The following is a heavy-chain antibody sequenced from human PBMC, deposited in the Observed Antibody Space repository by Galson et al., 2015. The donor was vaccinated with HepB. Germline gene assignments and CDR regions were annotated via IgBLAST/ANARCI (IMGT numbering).Heavy chain of an antibody. J-gene: IGHJ6*02. D-gene: IGHD6-13*01. Sequence: SVKVSCKASGYTFTSYYMHWVRQAPGQGLEWMGIINPSGGSTSYAQKFQGRVTMTRDTSRSTVYMELSSLRSEDTAVYYCARDWGIAAARLFYYGMDVWGQGTTVTVSS. CDR2: INPSGGST. CDR3: ARDWGIAAARLFYYGMDV. V-gene: IGHV1-46*01. CDR1: GYTFTSYY.